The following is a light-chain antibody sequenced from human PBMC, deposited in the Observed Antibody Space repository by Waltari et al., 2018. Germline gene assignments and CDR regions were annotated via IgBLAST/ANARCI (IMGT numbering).Light chain of an antibody. V-gene: IGKV3-11*01. Sequence: EIVLTQSPATLSLSPGEGATLSCRASQSISTYLAWYQQKAGQAPRLLIYDASKRATGIPARFSGSGSGTDFTLIISSLEPEDFAHYYCQQRTNWPRTFGQGTKLEIK. CDR3: QQRTNWPRT. CDR1: QSISTY. CDR2: DAS. J-gene: IGKJ2*02.